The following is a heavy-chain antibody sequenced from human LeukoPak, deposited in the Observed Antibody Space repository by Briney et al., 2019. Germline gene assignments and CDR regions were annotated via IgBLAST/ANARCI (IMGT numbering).Heavy chain of an antibody. CDR3: AKDSGGSFLVSEIDS. CDR2: IRYDGINE. V-gene: IGHV3-30*02. J-gene: IGHJ4*02. Sequence: GGSLRLSCAASGFTFSNSGMHWVRQAPGNGLEWVAFIRYDGINEYYADSVKGRFAISRDNSKNTLYLHMNSLRAEDTAVYYCAKDSGGSFLVSEIDSWGQGTLVTVSS. CDR1: GFTFSNSG. D-gene: IGHD3-16*01.